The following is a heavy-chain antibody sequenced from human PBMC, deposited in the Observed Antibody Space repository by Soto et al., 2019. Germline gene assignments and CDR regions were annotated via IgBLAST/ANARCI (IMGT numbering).Heavy chain of an antibody. J-gene: IGHJ4*02. CDR3: ARGGYASTSRFNY. CDR2: IMPFIDTS. Sequence: QVQLVQSGAEVKKPGSSVKVSCKASGGTFGSYTLNWVRQAPGQGLEWLGGIMPFIDTSTYAQMLQGRVTITADKSRSTVYRELSTLKSDDTAVYYWARGGYASTSRFNYWGQGPLVTVSS. D-gene: IGHD2-2*01. V-gene: IGHV1-69*06. CDR1: GGTFGSYT.